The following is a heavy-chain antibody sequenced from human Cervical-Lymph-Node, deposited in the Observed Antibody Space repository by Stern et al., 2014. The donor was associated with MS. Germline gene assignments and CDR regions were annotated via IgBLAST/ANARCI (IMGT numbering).Heavy chain of an antibody. D-gene: IGHD2-21*02. Sequence: QVQLVESGGGLVKPGGSLRLSCAASGFAFSDYYMTWIRQAPGKGLEWLSYMSSSGFTKYSSDSVKGRFTMSRDNARNSVYLQMNSLRAEDTALYYCARPLCGGDCHAFDIWGQGTMVTVSS. J-gene: IGHJ3*02. V-gene: IGHV3-11*01. CDR3: ARPLCGGDCHAFDI. CDR2: MSSSGFTK. CDR1: GFAFSDYY.